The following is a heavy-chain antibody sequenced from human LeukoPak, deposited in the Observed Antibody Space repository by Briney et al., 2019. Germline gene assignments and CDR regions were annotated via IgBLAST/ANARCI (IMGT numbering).Heavy chain of an antibody. CDR3: ARAFRERWLQFKARFDP. Sequence: ASVTVSCKASGYTFTGYYMHWVRQAPGQGLEWMGWINPNSGGTNYAQKFQGRVTITRDTSISTAYMELSRLRSDDTAVYYCARAFRERWLQFKARFDPWGQGTLVTVSS. CDR2: INPNSGGT. CDR1: GYTFTGYY. D-gene: IGHD5-24*01. V-gene: IGHV1-2*02. J-gene: IGHJ5*02.